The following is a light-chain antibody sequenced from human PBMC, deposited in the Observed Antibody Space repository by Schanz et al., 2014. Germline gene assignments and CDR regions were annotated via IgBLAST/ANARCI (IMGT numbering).Light chain of an antibody. CDR2: EVN. CDR3: SSYRRTATVAV. Sequence: QSVLTQPPSASGSPGQSVTISCTGTSSDVGGYNYVSWYQQNPGRAPKVLIFEVNKRPSGVPDRFSGSKSGNTASLTISGLQAEDEADYYCSSYRRTATVAVFGTGTKLTVL. V-gene: IGLV2-8*01. CDR1: SSDVGGYNY. J-gene: IGLJ1*01.